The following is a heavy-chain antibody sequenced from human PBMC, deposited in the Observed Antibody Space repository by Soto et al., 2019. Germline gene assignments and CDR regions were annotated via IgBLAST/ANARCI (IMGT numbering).Heavy chain of an antibody. CDR3: AKARDQKWVRLPFDY. Sequence: EVQLLESGGGLVQPGGSLRLSCVGSGFFFSSYTMTWVRQAPGKGLEWVSSFSATSENTYYADSVRGRFTISRDNSKNTHLLQMNSLTAEATSMYYCAKARDQKWVRLPFDYWGQGILVIVSS. D-gene: IGHD1-26*01. CDR2: FSATSENT. J-gene: IGHJ4*02. CDR1: GFFFSSYT. V-gene: IGHV3-23*01.